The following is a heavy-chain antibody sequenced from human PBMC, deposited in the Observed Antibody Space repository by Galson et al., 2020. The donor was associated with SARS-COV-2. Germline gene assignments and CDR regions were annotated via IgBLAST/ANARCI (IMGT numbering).Heavy chain of an antibody. D-gene: IGHD1-26*01. Sequence: GESLKISCAASGFTFSSYGMHWVRQAPGKGLEWVAVIWYDGSNKYYADSVKGRFTISIDNSKNTLYLQMNSLRAEDTAVYYCARDGIVGATTGLDYWGQGTLVTVSS. CDR3: ARDGIVGATTGLDY. V-gene: IGHV3-33*01. CDR2: IWYDGSNK. J-gene: IGHJ4*02. CDR1: GFTFSSYG.